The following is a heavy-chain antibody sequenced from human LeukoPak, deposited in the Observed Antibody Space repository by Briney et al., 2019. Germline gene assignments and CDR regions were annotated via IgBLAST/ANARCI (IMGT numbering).Heavy chain of an antibody. CDR1: GGTFSSYA. J-gene: IGHJ5*02. CDR2: IIPILGIA. CDR3: ARDPGGSSGPLFDP. V-gene: IGHV1-69*04. D-gene: IGHD3-22*01. Sequence: SVKVSCKASGGTFSSYAISWVRQAPGQGLEWMGRIIPILGIANYAQKFQGRVTITADKSASTAYMELSSLRSEDTAVYYCARDPGGSSGPLFDPWGQGTLVTVSS.